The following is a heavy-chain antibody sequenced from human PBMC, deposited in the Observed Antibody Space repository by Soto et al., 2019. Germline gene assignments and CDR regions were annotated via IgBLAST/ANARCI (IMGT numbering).Heavy chain of an antibody. CDR2: IDPSDSYT. CDR1: GYSFTSYW. V-gene: IGHV5-10-1*01. D-gene: IGHD6-13*01. CDR3: ARRVVNIAAAGAYGMDV. Sequence: GESLKISCKGSGYSFTSYWISWVRQMPGKGLEWMGRIDPSDSYTNYSPSFQGHVTISADKSISTAYLQWSSLKASDTVMYYCARRVVNIAAAGAYGMDVWGQGTTVTVSS. J-gene: IGHJ6*02.